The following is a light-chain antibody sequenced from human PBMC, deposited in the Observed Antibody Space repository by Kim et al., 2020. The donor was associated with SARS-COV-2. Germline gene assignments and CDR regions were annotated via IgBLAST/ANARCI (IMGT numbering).Light chain of an antibody. CDR2: GAS. CDR1: QSVSSN. Sequence: VSPGERATLSCRAGQSVSSNLAWYQQKPGQAPRLLSYGASTRATGIPARFSGSGSGTEFTLTISSLQSEDFAVYYCQQYNNWPPAFGGGTKVDIK. J-gene: IGKJ4*01. V-gene: IGKV3D-15*01. CDR3: QQYNNWPPA.